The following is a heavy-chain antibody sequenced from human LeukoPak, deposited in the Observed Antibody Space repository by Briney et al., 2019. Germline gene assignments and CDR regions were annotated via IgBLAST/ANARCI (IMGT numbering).Heavy chain of an antibody. CDR1: GYTFTNDD. CDR2: MNPNSGNT. D-gene: IGHD6-13*01. Sequence: GASVKVSCKASGYTFTNDDINWVRQATGQGLEWMGWMNPNSGNTGYAQKFQGRVTMTRNTSISTAYMELSSLRSEDTAVYYCARQQLDYYYYYGMDVWGQGTTVTVSS. CDR3: ARQQLDYYYYYGMDV. J-gene: IGHJ6*02. V-gene: IGHV1-8*01.